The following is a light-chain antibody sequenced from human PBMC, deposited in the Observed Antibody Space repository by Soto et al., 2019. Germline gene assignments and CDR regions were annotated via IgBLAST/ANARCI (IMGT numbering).Light chain of an antibody. CDR2: GAS. Sequence: QSPCTLSLSHRERAPLSCRDSQSVSSTYLAWYQQIPGQAPRLLIYGASSRATGIPDRFSGSGSGTEFTLTISSLQSEDFAVYCCQQYNNWPATFAQGAKVDI. CDR1: QSVSSTY. CDR3: QQYNNWPAT. J-gene: IGKJ1*01. V-gene: IGKV3D-15*01.